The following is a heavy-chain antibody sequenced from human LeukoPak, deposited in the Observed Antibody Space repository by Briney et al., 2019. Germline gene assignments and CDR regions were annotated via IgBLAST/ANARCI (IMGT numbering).Heavy chain of an antibody. Sequence: PGGSLRLSCEVSGFTFSSNGMHWVRQAPGKGLEWVAVISYDGSNKYYADSVKGRFTISRDNSKNTLYLQMNSLRAEDTAVYYCAKEDHYGDYVLVLDYWGQGTLVTVSS. CDR1: GFTFSSNG. V-gene: IGHV3-30*18. J-gene: IGHJ4*02. CDR2: ISYDGSNK. D-gene: IGHD4-17*01. CDR3: AKEDHYGDYVLVLDY.